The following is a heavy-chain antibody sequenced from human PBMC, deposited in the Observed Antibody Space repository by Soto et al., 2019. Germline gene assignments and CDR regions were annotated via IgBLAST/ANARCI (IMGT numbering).Heavy chain of an antibody. V-gene: IGHV3-21*01. CDR2: ISSRSRYI. CDR3: ESGHRLGSIPSY. Sequence: EVQLVESGGGLGKPGGSLRLSCAASGFTFSSYSMNWVRQAPGKGLEWVSSISSRSRYIFYADSVKGRFTISRDNAKNSLYLHTNSLTAEDTAVYYYESGHRLGSIPSYWGQVTLVTVSA. CDR1: GFTFSSYS. D-gene: IGHD2-15*01. J-gene: IGHJ4*02.